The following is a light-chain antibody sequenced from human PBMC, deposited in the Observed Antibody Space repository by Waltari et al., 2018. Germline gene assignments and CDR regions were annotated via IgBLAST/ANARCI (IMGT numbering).Light chain of an antibody. CDR2: SSS. V-gene: IGKV1-39*01. CDR1: QNIRTY. CDR3: QQSYNTPRT. J-gene: IGKJ1*01. Sequence: DIQMTQSPSSLSASVGDSVTITCRASQNIRTYLNWYQQKPGKAPKLLIHSSSTLQGGVPSRFSGRGSGTDFTLTINILQPEDFATYYCQQSYNTPRTFGQGTKVEIK.